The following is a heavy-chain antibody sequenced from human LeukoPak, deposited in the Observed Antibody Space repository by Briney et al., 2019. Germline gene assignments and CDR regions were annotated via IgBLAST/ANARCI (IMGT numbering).Heavy chain of an antibody. V-gene: IGHV4-4*07. CDR2: IYTSGST. J-gene: IGHJ6*03. CDR3: ARLVGDGYNYYYYYYMGV. Sequence: SETLSLTCTVSGGSISSYYWSWIRQPAGKGLEWIGRIYTSGSTNYNPSLKSRVTMSVDTSKNQFSLRLSSVTAADTAVYYCARLVGDGYNYYYYYYMGVWGKGTTVTVSS. D-gene: IGHD5-24*01. CDR1: GGSISSYY.